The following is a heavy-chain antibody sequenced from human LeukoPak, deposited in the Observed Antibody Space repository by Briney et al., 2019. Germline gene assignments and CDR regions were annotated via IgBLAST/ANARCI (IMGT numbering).Heavy chain of an antibody. Sequence: ASVKVSCKASGYTFTSYDINWVRQATGLGLEWMGWMNPNSGNTGYAQKFQGRVTMTRNTSISTAYMELSSLRSEDTAVYYCARGRGLLWFGATAFDIWGQGTMVIVSS. D-gene: IGHD3-10*01. J-gene: IGHJ3*02. CDR1: GYTFTSYD. CDR2: MNPNSGNT. V-gene: IGHV1-8*01. CDR3: ARGRGLLWFGATAFDI.